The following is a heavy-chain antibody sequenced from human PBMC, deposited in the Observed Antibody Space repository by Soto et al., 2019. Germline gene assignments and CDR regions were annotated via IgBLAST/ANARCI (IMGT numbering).Heavy chain of an antibody. D-gene: IGHD3-3*01. J-gene: IGHJ6*02. CDR3: ARPNYDFWSGPRPSYYYYGMDV. V-gene: IGHV1-69*06. Sequence: SVKVSCKASGGTFSSYAISWVRQAPGQGLEWMGGIIPIFGTANYAQKFQGRVTITADKSTSTAYMELSSLRSEDTAVYYCARPNYDFWSGPRPSYYYYGMDVWGQGTTVTVS. CDR1: GGTFSSYA. CDR2: IIPIFGTA.